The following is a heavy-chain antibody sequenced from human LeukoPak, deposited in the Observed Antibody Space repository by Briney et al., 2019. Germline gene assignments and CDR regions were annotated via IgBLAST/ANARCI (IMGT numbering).Heavy chain of an antibody. J-gene: IGHJ5*02. Sequence: GASVKVSCKASGGTFSSYAISLVRQAPGQGLEWMGGIIPIFGTASYAQKFQGRVTITTDESTSTAYMELSSLRSEDTAVYYCHVSSWFDPWGQESLVTVSS. CDR2: IIPIFGTA. V-gene: IGHV1-69*05. CDR1: GGTFSSYA. D-gene: IGHD2-2*01. CDR3: HVSSWFDP.